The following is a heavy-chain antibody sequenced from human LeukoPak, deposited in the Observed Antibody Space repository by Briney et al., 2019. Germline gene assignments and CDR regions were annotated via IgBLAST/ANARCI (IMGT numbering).Heavy chain of an antibody. V-gene: IGHV4-4*07. D-gene: IGHD3-10*01. CDR3: ARVSLYYYADY. CDR1: GGSISSYY. J-gene: IGHJ4*02. CDR2: IYTSGSA. Sequence: SETLSLTCTVSGGSISSYYWSWIRQPAEKGLEWIGRIYTSGSASYNPSLKSRVTISVDKSKNQFSLKLSSVTAADTAVYYCARVSLYYYADYWGQGTLVTVSS.